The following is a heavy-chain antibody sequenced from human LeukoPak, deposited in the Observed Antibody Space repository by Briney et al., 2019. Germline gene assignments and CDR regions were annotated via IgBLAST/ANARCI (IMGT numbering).Heavy chain of an antibody. V-gene: IGHV5-51*01. CDR3: ARRYSGSYRFDY. CDR1: GYSFTSYW. Sequence: GEPMKISREGTGYSFTSYWIGRVRQMPWKGVELMGIIYPDDSDTRYSPSFQGQVTISADKSISTAYLQWSSLKTSDTAMYYCARRYSGSYRFDYWGQGTLVTVSS. J-gene: IGHJ4*02. D-gene: IGHD1-26*01. CDR2: IYPDDSDT.